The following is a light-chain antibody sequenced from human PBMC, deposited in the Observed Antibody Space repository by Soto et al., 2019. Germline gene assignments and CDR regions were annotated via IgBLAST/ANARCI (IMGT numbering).Light chain of an antibody. CDR3: QHYDNSPPSVT. CDR2: GAS. J-gene: IGKJ3*01. V-gene: IGKV3-20*01. CDR1: QSVSSDY. Sequence: GLTQAPDTVSLYPRERATLSCRARQSVSSDYLVWYQQKPGQAPRLLIYGASRRATGIPDRFSGSGSGTDFILTISRLEPEDFAVYYCQHYDNSPPSVTFGPGTKVDI.